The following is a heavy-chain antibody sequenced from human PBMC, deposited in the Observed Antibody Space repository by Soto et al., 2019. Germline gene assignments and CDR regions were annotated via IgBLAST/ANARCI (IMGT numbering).Heavy chain of an antibody. Sequence: GYMSGYYWSRFMQPPGKGLEWIGYIYYTGTTTYHPSLKSRVTISIDTSRNQFSLKLNSVTAADTAVYYCARLGGYYQALVHRGQGTPVTVSS. CDR2: IYYTGTT. J-gene: IGHJ4*02. CDR1: GYMSGYY. D-gene: IGHD2-21*02. V-gene: IGHV4-59*08. CDR3: ARLGGYYQALVH.